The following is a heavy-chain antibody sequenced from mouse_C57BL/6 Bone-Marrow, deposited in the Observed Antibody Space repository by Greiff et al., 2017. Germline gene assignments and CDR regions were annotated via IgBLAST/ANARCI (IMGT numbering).Heavy chain of an antibody. J-gene: IGHJ3*01. CDR1: GYTFTSYG. D-gene: IGHD2-5*01. CDR3: ARSGSYSNYFAWFAY. Sequence: QVQLQQSGAELARPGASVKLSCKASGYTFTSYGISWVKQRTGQGLEWIGEIYPRSGNTYYNEKFKGKATLPADKSSSTAYMELRSLTSEDSAVYFCARSGSYSNYFAWFAYWGQGTLVTVSA. CDR2: IYPRSGNT. V-gene: IGHV1-81*01.